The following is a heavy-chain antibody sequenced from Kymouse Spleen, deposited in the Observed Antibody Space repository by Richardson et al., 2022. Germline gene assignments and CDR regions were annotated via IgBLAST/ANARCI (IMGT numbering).Heavy chain of an antibody. D-gene: IGHD1-7*01. Sequence: QVQLQQWGAGLLKPSETLSLTCAVYGGSFSGYYWSWIRQPPGKGLEWIGEINHSGSTNYNPSLKSRVTISVDTSKNQFSLKLSSVTAADTAVYYCARGRDNWNFHWYFDLWGRGTLVTVSS. J-gene: IGHJ2*01. CDR1: GGSFSGYY. V-gene: IGHV4-34*01. CDR3: ARGRDNWNFHWYFDL. CDR2: INHSGST.